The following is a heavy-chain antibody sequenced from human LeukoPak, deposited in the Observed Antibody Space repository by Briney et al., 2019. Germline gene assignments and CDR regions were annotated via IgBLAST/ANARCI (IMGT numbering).Heavy chain of an antibody. CDR3: AKTASTVTTAFDD. Sequence: GGSLRLSCAASGFIFTNYVMSWVRQAPGKGLEWVSSISAAGGSTYYADSVKGRFTISRDNSKNTLYVRMNSLRADDMARYYCAKTASTVTTAFDDWGQGTLVTVSS. CDR1: GFIFTNYV. J-gene: IGHJ4*02. D-gene: IGHD4-17*01. V-gene: IGHV3-23*01. CDR2: ISAAGGST.